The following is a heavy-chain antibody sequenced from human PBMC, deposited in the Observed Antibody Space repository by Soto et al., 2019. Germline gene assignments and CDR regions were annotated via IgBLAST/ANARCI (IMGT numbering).Heavy chain of an antibody. Sequence: EVQLVASGGVVVQPGGSLRLSCAASGFTFDDYTMHWVRQAPGKGLEWVSLISWDGGSTYYADSVKGRFTISRDNSKNSLYLQMNSLRTEDTALYYCAKDRYYYDSSGYYDYWGQGTLVTVSS. V-gene: IGHV3-43*01. CDR1: GFTFDDYT. D-gene: IGHD3-22*01. CDR3: AKDRYYYDSSGYYDY. J-gene: IGHJ4*02. CDR2: ISWDGGST.